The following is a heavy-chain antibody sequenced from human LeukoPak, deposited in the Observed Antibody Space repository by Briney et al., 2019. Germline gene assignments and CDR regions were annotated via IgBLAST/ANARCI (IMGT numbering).Heavy chain of an antibody. Sequence: GGSLRLSCAASGFTFSSYWMSWVRQAPGKGLEWVANIKQDGSEKYYVDSVKGRFTISRDNAKNSLYLQMNSPRAEDTAVCYCARGPSYGPYYFDYWGQGTLVTVSS. V-gene: IGHV3-7*03. CDR3: ARGPSYGPYYFDY. CDR2: IKQDGSEK. J-gene: IGHJ4*02. CDR1: GFTFSSYW. D-gene: IGHD3-10*01.